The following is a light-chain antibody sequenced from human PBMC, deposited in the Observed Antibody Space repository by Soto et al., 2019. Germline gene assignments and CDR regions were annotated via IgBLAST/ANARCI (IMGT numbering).Light chain of an antibody. V-gene: IGLV2-14*03. CDR1: SSDVGAYNF. CDR3: SSYTISRTYV. CDR2: NVY. J-gene: IGLJ1*01. Sequence: QSVLTQPASVSGSPGQSITISCTGTSSDVGAYNFVSWHQQHPGKAPKLIIYNVYDRPSGISYRFSGSKSGNTASLTISGLQGEDEADYYCSSYTISRTYVFGTGTQLTVL.